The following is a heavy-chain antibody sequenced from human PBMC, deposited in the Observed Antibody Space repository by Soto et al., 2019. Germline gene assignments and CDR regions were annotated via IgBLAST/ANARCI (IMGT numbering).Heavy chain of an antibody. CDR3: AREPPDYYDSSGNIEAWFDP. Sequence: QVQLVQSGAEVKKPGASVKVSCKASGYTFTSYGISWVRQAPGQGLEWMGWISAYNGNTNYAQKLQGRVTMTTDTSTSTAYMELRSLRSDDTAVYYCAREPPDYYDSSGNIEAWFDPWRQGTLVTVSS. V-gene: IGHV1-18*04. CDR1: GYTFTSYG. CDR2: ISAYNGNT. J-gene: IGHJ5*02. D-gene: IGHD3-22*01.